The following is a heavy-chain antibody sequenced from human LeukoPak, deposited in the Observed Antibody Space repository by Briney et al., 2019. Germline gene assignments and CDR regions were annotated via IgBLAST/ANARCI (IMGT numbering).Heavy chain of an antibody. V-gene: IGHV3-21*04. CDR2: ISSSSSYI. J-gene: IGHJ4*02. Sequence: GGSLRLSCAASGFTFSSYSMNWVRQAPGKGLEWVSSISSSSSYIYYADSVKGRFTISRDNSKSTLYLQMNSLRAEDTAVYYCARAWGSSGCYYFDYWGQGTLVTVSS. CDR3: ARAWGSSGCYYFDY. D-gene: IGHD6-19*01. CDR1: GFTFSSYS.